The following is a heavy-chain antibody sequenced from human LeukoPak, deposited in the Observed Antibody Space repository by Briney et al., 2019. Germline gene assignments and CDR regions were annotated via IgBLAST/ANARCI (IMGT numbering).Heavy chain of an antibody. CDR3: TTDMMSSSGWYSGAFDI. D-gene: IGHD6-19*01. V-gene: IGHV3-15*07. J-gene: IGHJ3*02. Sequence: GGSLRLSCAASGFTFRNAWMNWVRQAPGKGLEWVGRIKSKTDGGTTDYAAPVKGRFTISRDDSKNTLYLQMNSLKTEDTAVYYCTTDMMSSSGWYSGAFDIWGQGTMVTVSS. CDR1: GFTFRNAW. CDR2: IKSKTDGGTT.